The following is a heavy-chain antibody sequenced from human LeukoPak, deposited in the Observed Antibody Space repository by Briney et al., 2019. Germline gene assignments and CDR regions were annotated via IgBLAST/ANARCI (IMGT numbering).Heavy chain of an antibody. CDR3: ARDLSHYDSSGYSPGPFDY. CDR1: GYTFTSYY. Sequence: ASVKVSCKASGYTFTSYYMHWVRQAPGQGLEWMGIINPSGGSTSYAQKFQGRVTMTRDTSTSTVYMGLSSLRSEDTAVYYCARDLSHYDSSGYSPGPFDYWGQGTLVTVSS. V-gene: IGHV1-46*01. J-gene: IGHJ4*02. D-gene: IGHD3-22*01. CDR2: INPSGGST.